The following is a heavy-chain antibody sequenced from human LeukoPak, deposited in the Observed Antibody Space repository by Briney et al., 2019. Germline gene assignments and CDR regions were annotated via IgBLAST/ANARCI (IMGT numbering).Heavy chain of an antibody. CDR3: ARNKYSNYGHAFDI. D-gene: IGHD4-11*01. CDR1: GYTLTELS. CDR2: FDPEDGET. J-gene: IGHJ3*02. Sequence: ASVKVSCKVSGYTLTELSMHWVRQAPGKGLEWMGGFDPEDGETIYAQKLQGRVTMTTDTSTSTAYMELRSLRSDDTAVYYCARNKYSNYGHAFDIWGQGTMVTVSS. V-gene: IGHV1-24*01.